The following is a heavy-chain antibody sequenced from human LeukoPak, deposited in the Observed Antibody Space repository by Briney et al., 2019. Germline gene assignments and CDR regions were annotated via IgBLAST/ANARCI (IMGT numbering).Heavy chain of an antibody. Sequence: GGSLRLSCAASGFTFSSYAMHWVRQAPGKGLEWVAVISYDGSNKYYADSAKGRFTISRDNSKNTLYLQVNSLRAEDTAVYYCASELYYSSGWYWFDPWGQGTLVTVSS. CDR2: ISYDGSNK. CDR1: GFTFSSYA. J-gene: IGHJ5*02. CDR3: ASELYYSSGWYWFDP. D-gene: IGHD6-19*01. V-gene: IGHV3-30-3*01.